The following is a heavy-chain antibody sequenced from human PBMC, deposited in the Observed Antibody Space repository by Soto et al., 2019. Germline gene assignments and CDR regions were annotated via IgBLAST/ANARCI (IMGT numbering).Heavy chain of an antibody. CDR2: IYPVGSDT. CDR1: GYIFSIYW. D-gene: IGHD3-16*01. V-gene: IGHV5-51*01. J-gene: IGHJ4*01. CDR3: AGPEITTRSDDYDY. Sequence: GDSLKISRKACGYIFSIYWIGWVLQMPWKGLEGMGVIYPVGSDTRYNPSLQGEVTISVDKSSSTASLQWNSLVASDTAIYYCAGPEITTRSDDYDY.